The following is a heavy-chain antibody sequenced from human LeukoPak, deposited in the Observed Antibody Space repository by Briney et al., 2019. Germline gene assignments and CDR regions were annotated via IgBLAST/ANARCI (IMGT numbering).Heavy chain of an antibody. CDR3: AVVLLWFGELRLDP. CDR1: GYSFTNYY. J-gene: IGHJ5*02. CDR2: INPSGGST. D-gene: IGHD3-10*01. Sequence: ASVKVSCMASGYSFTNYYMHWVRQAPGQGLEWMGLINPSGGSTTYAQKFQGRVTMTRDTSTSTVYMELSSLRSDDTAVYYCAVVLLWFGELRLDPWGQATLVTVSS. V-gene: IGHV1-46*01.